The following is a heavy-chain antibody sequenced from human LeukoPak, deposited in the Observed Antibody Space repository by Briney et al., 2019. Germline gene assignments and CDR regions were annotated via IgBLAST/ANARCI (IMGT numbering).Heavy chain of an antibody. D-gene: IGHD4-17*01. Sequence: APVKVSCKASGYTFTSYDINWVRQATGQGLEWMGWMNPNSGNIGYAQKFQGRVTMTRNTSISTAYMELSSLRSEDTAVYYCARTLGGYGDYPEYFQHWGQGTLVTVSS. CDR1: GYTFTSYD. CDR2: MNPNSGNI. CDR3: ARTLGGYGDYPEYFQH. J-gene: IGHJ1*01. V-gene: IGHV1-8*01.